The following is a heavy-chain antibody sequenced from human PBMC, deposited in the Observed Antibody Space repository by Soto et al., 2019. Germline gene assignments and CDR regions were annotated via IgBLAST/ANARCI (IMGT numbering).Heavy chain of an antibody. J-gene: IGHJ4*02. CDR1: GYSFTSYW. D-gene: IGHD1-26*01. Sequence: PGESLKISCKGSGYSFTSYWIGWVRQMPGKGLEWMGIIYPGDSDTRYSPSFQGQVTISADKSISTAYLQWSSLKASDTAMYYCARGGRVGAISYYFDYWGQGTLVTVSS. CDR2: IYPGDSDT. CDR3: ARGGRVGAISYYFDY. V-gene: IGHV5-51*01.